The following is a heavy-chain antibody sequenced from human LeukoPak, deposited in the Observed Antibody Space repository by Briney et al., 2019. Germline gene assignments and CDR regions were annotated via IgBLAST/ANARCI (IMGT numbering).Heavy chain of an antibody. J-gene: IGHJ4*02. D-gene: IGHD5-24*01. CDR1: GYTFTGYY. CDR3: ARPRRDGYYFDY. CDR2: INPNSGGT. Sequence: ASVKVSCKASGYTFTGYYMHWVRQAPGQGREWMGWINPNSGGTNYAQKFQGRVTMTRDTSISTAYMELSRLRSDDTAVYYCARPRRDGYYFDYWGQGTLVTVSS. V-gene: IGHV1-2*02.